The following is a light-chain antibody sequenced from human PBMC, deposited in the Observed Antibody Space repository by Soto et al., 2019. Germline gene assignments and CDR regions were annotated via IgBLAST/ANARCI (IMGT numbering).Light chain of an antibody. CDR2: AAS. CDR3: QQVNVYPST. Sequence: DIQMTQSPSSLSASVGDRVTITCRASQSIGTYLHWYQQKPGKAPKLLIYAASNLQSGVPSRFSGSGSGTDFTLTMNSLQPEDFATYYCQQVNVYPSTVGGGTKVDIK. CDR1: QSIGTY. J-gene: IGKJ4*01. V-gene: IGKV1-39*01.